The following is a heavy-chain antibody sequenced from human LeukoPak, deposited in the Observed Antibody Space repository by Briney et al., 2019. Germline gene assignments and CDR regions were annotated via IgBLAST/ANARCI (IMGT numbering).Heavy chain of an antibody. Sequence: SETLSLTCAVYGGSFSGYYWSWIRQPPVKGLEWIGEINHSGGTNYNPSLKSRVTISVDTSKKQFSLKLNSVTAADTAIYYCTRRVATTGIYAFDIWGQGTMVTVSS. D-gene: IGHD1-1*01. J-gene: IGHJ3*02. CDR2: INHSGGT. CDR1: GGSFSGYY. CDR3: TRRVATTGIYAFDI. V-gene: IGHV4-34*01.